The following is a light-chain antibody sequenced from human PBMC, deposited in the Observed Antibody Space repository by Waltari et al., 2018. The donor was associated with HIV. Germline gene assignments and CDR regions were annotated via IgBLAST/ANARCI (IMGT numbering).Light chain of an antibody. J-gene: IGKJ4*01. V-gene: IGKV2-30*01. CDR1: QSLVYGDGNTY. CDR3: MQGTHWPLT. CDR2: EVS. Sequence: DVVLTQSTLSLPVTLGQPSSISCRPSQSLVYGDGNTYLNWFHQRPGQSPRRLSYEVSKRDSGVPERFSGSGSGAEFTLKISRVEADDVGIYYCMQGTHWPLTFGGGTTVEIK.